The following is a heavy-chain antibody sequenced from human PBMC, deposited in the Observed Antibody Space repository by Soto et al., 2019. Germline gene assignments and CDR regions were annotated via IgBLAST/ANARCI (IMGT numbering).Heavy chain of an antibody. Sequence: PGGSLRLSCAASGFTFSTYVMHWVRQAPGKGLEWVALISEDGGKKYYADSVKGRFTISSDNSKDLLYLQMNSLRAEDTAVYYCAKPLGSGYADAFNMWGRGTMVTVSS. CDR3: AKPLGSGYADAFNM. CDR2: ISEDGGKK. D-gene: IGHD3-3*01. V-gene: IGHV3-30*18. CDR1: GFTFSTYV. J-gene: IGHJ3*02.